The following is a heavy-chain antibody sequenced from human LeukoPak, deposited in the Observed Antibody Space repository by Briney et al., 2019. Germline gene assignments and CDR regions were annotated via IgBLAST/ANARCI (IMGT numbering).Heavy chain of an antibody. J-gene: IGHJ4*02. CDR1: GFTFSSYG. V-gene: IGHV3-30*18. Sequence: QPGRSLRLSCAASGFTFSSYGMHWVRQAPGKGLEWVAVISYDGGNKYYADSVKGRFTISRDNSKNTLYLQMNSLRAEDTAVYYCAKDSGDYVWGSYRYNMAYFDYWGQGTLVTVSS. CDR2: ISYDGGNK. CDR3: AKDSGDYVWGSYRYNMAYFDY. D-gene: IGHD3-16*02.